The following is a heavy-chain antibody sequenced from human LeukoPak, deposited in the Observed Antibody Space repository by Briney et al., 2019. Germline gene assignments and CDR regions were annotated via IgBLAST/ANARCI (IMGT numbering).Heavy chain of an antibody. D-gene: IGHD5-12*01. V-gene: IGHV5-51*01. Sequence: NPGESLKISCKGSGYSFTSYWMGWVRQTPGKGLEWVVIIYPDDYDNRYSQSFQGHVTISADKSISTAYLQWSSLKASDTAMYYCARGQDYGGYMAPFDYWGQGTLVTVSS. CDR1: GYSFTSYW. J-gene: IGHJ4*02. CDR2: IYPDDYDN. CDR3: ARGQDYGGYMAPFDY.